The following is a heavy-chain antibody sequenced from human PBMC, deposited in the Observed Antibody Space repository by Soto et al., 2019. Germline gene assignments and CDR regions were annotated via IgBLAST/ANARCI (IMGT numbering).Heavy chain of an antibody. D-gene: IGHD2-2*01. V-gene: IGHV4-4*02. CDR1: SGSISSSNW. J-gene: IGHJ5*02. Sequence: QVQLQESGPGLVKPSGTLSLTCAVSSGSISSSNWWSWVRQPPGKGLEWIGEIYHSGSTNYNPSLKSRDTISVDKSKNQFSLKLSSVTAADTAVYYCARDGLGYCSSTSCYSWFDPWGQGTLVTVSS. CDR3: ARDGLGYCSSTSCYSWFDP. CDR2: IYHSGST.